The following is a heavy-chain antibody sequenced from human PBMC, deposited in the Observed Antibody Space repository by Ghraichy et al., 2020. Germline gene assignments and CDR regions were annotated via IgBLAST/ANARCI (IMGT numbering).Heavy chain of an antibody. CDR3: VRDRATIAAT. V-gene: IGHV4-4*07. CDR1: GDSINGYY. J-gene: IGHJ5*02. CDR2: IYSSGQT. D-gene: IGHD6-25*01. Sequence: SQTLSLTCSVSGDSINGYYWSWVRQSAGKGLQWLGRIYSSGQTNYNPSLDSRLTLSIDTSKKQITLKLSSVTVADTATYFCVRDRATIAATWGQGVLVIVSP.